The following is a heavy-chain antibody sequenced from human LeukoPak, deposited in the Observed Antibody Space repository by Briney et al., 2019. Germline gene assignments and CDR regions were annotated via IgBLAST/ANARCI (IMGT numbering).Heavy chain of an antibody. Sequence: PSETLSLTCTVSGDSMTDYFWSWIRQPPGKGLEYIGDVFYTGSTKYNPSLKSRVSISVDTSKKQFSLNLRSVTAADTAVYYCARDGGPLYHTGTGYYRAFDIWVPGTMVAVSP. CDR1: GDSMTDYF. CDR3: ARDGGPLYHTGTGYYRAFDI. V-gene: IGHV4-59*01. D-gene: IGHD3-9*01. J-gene: IGHJ3*02. CDR2: VFYTGST.